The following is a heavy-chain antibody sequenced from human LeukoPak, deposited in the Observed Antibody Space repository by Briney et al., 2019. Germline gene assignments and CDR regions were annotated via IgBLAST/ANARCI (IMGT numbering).Heavy chain of an antibody. CDR1: RFTFSSYS. CDR2: ISSSSSYI. D-gene: IGHD5-24*01. V-gene: IGHV3-21*01. CDR3: ARDLGDGYTIDY. J-gene: IGHJ4*02. Sequence: GGYLRRYCAASRFTFSSYSMNWVRQAPGKGLEWVSSISSSSSYIYYADSVKGRFTISRDNAKNSLYLQMNSLRAEDTAVYYCARDLGDGYTIDYWGQGTLVTVSS.